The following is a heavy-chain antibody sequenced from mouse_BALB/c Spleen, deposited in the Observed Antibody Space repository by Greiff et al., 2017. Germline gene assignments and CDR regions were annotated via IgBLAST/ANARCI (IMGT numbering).Heavy chain of an antibody. CDR1: GYSITSDYA. CDR3: ARGATEGFDY. D-gene: IGHD3-1*01. CDR2: ISYSGST. Sequence: EVKLVESGPGLVKPSQSLSLTCTVTGYSITSDYAWNWIRQFPGNKLEWMGYISYSGSTSYNPSLKSRISITRDTSKNQFFLQLNSVTTEDTATYYCARGATEGFDYWGQGTTLTVSS. V-gene: IGHV3-2*02. J-gene: IGHJ2*01.